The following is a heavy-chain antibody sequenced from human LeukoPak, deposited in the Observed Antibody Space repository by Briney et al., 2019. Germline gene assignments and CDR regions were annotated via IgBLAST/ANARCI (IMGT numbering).Heavy chain of an antibody. CDR3: ARQAGGNSGLFDY. CDR2: IYNSGST. CDR1: GGSISSINSNY. V-gene: IGHV4-59*08. Sequence: SETLSLTCTVSGGSISSINSNYCSWIRQPPGKGLEWIGYIYNSGSTNYNPSLKSRVTISVDTSKNQFSLKLSSVTAADTAVYYCARQAGGNSGLFDYWGQGTVVTVSS. D-gene: IGHD4-23*01. J-gene: IGHJ4*02.